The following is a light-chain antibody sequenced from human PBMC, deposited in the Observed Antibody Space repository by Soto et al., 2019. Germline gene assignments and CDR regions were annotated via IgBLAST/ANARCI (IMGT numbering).Light chain of an antibody. CDR1: QGISNY. CDR2: AAS. J-gene: IGKJ3*01. Sequence: DIQMTQSPSSLSASVGDRVTITCRASQGISNYLAWYQQKPGKVPKLLIYAASTLQSGVPSRFSGSGSGTDFNLTISSLQPGDVSFYYCQTYNSAPLFTVGPGTKVDIK. CDR3: QTYNSAPLFT. V-gene: IGKV1-27*01.